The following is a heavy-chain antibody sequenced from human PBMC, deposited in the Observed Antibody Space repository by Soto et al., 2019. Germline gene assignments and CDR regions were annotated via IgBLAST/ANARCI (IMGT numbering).Heavy chain of an antibody. D-gene: IGHD5-18*01. Sequence: GASVKVSCKASGGTFSSYAISWVRQAPGQGLEWMGGIIPIFGTANYAQKFQGRVTITADESTSTAYMELSSLRSEDTAVYYCARDGPSYSYGPRYFGYWGQGTLVTVSS. CDR1: GGTFSSYA. CDR2: IIPIFGTA. J-gene: IGHJ4*02. V-gene: IGHV1-69*13. CDR3: ARDGPSYSYGPRYFGY.